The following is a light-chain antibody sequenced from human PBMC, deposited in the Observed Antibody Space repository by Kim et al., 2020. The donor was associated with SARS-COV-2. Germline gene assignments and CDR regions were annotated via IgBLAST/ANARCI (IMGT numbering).Light chain of an antibody. CDR2: RNN. CDR3: AAWDDSLSGWV. Sequence: QRATHSCSGSCSNIGSNYVYGYQQLPGTAPKLLIYRNNQRPPGVPDRFSGSKSGTSASLAMSGLRSEDEADYYCAAWDDSLSGWVFGGGTKLTVL. J-gene: IGLJ3*02. V-gene: IGLV1-47*01. CDR1: CSNIGSNY.